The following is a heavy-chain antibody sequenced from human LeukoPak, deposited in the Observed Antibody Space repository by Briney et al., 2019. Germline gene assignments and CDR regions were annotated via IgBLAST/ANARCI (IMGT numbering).Heavy chain of an antibody. CDR3: ARCLGYYDSSADYMDV. Sequence: SETLSLTCTVSGGSISTYYWSWIRQPPGKGLEWIGYIYYTGSTNYNPSLKSRVTISVDTSKNQFSLKLSSVTAVDTAAYYCARCLGYYDSSADYMDVWGKGTTVTVSS. CDR1: GGSISTYY. J-gene: IGHJ6*03. V-gene: IGHV4-59*01. D-gene: IGHD3-22*01. CDR2: IYYTGST.